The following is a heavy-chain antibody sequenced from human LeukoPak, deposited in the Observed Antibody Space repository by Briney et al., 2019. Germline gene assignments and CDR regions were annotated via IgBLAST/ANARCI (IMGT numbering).Heavy chain of an antibody. V-gene: IGHV3-7*01. CDR1: GFTFSSYS. CDR3: AREYYYDSSGYGSFGY. CDR2: ISEDGSEK. Sequence: GGSLRLSCAASGFTFSSYSMNWVRQAPGKGLEWVANISEDGSEKYYVDSVKGRFTISRDNAKNSLYLQMNSLRAEDTAVYYCAREYYYDSSGYGSFGYWGQGTLVTVSS. D-gene: IGHD3-22*01. J-gene: IGHJ4*02.